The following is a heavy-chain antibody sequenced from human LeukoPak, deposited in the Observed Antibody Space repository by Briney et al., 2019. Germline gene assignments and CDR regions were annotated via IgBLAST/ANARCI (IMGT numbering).Heavy chain of an antibody. D-gene: IGHD2-2*01. CDR2: IYHSGST. J-gene: IGHJ4*02. CDR3: ASIPAATMDDY. V-gene: IGHV4-38-2*02. CDR1: GYSISSGYY. Sequence: SETLSLTCTVSGYSISSGYYWGWIRQPPGKGLEWIGSIYHSGSTYYSPSLKSRVTISVDTSKNQFSLKLSSVTAADTAVYYCASIPAATMDDYWGQGTLVTVSS.